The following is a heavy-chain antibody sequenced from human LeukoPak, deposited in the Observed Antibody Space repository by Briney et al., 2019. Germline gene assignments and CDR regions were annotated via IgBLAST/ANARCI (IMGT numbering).Heavy chain of an antibody. V-gene: IGHV3-21*01. Sequence: PGGSLRLSCAASSFTFSDYNMNWVRQAPGKGLEWVSSITSSSTYIYYADSVKGRFTISRDNSMNTLYLQMNSLRAGDTAVYYCAKADSGTYYGLGDYFDYWGQGTLVTVSS. J-gene: IGHJ4*02. CDR2: ITSSSTYI. D-gene: IGHD1-26*01. CDR3: AKADSGTYYGLGDYFDY. CDR1: SFTFSDYN.